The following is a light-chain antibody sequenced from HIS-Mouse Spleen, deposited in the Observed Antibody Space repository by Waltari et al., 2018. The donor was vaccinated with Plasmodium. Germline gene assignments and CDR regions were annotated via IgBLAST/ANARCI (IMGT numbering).Light chain of an antibody. CDR2: KAS. J-gene: IGKJ1*01. V-gene: IGKV1-5*03. CDR3: QQYNSYSWT. CDR1: QSISSW. Sequence: DIQMTQSPSTLSASVGDSVTITCRASQSISSWLAWYQQKPGKAPKLLIYKASSLESGVPSRFSSSGSGTEFTLTISSLQPDDFATYYCQQYNSYSWTFGQGTKVEIK.